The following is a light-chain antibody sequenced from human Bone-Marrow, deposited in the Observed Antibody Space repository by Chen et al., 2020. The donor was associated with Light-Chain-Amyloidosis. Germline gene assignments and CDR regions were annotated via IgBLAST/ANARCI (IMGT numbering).Light chain of an antibody. CDR3: QQYGNSPLYT. Sequence: EIVLTQSPGTLSLSQGDRATLSCRASRRISPVYLAWYQQKPGQAPRLLISGTSNRATGIPDRFSGSGSGTEFSLTITRLEPEDFAVYFCQQYGNSPLYTFGQGTKVEI. CDR2: GTS. J-gene: IGKJ2*01. CDR1: RRISPVY. V-gene: IGKV3-20*01.